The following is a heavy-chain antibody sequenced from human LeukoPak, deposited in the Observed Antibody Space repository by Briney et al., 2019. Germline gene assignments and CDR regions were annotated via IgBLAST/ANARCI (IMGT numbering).Heavy chain of an antibody. D-gene: IGHD3-10*01. CDR1: GFTFSTHW. V-gene: IGHV3-74*01. J-gene: IGHJ6*02. CDR2: ISGDGSLT. Sequence: SGGSLRLSCAASGFTFSTHWMYWVRQAPGKEFVWVSRISGDGSLTSYADSVRGRFTISRDNAKETLYLQMTSLRVEGTAVYSCASLLTPYHGSGGGGMDVWGQGTTVTVSS. CDR3: ASLLTPYHGSGGGGMDV.